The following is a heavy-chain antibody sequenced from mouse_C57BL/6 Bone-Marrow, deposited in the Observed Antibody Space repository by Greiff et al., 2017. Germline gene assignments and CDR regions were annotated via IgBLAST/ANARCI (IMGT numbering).Heavy chain of an antibody. CDR2: IDPSDSYT. J-gene: IGHJ1*03. D-gene: IGHD1-1*01. Sequence: QVQLQQPGAELVRPGTSVKLSCKASGYTFTSYWMHWVKQRPGQGLEWIGVIDPSDSYTNYNQKFKGKATLTVDTSSSTAYMHLSSLTSEDSAVYYCALYYGSSYGYFDVWGTGTTVTVSS. CDR1: GYTFTSYW. V-gene: IGHV1-59*01. CDR3: ALYYGSSYGYFDV.